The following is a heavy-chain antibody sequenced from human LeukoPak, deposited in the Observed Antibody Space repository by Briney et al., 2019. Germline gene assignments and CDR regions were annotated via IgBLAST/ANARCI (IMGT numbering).Heavy chain of an antibody. Sequence: SETLSLTCTVSGGSVNRNSDYWAWIRQPPGKGLEWIGEINHSGSTNYNPSLKSRVTISVDTSKNQFSLKLSSVTAADTAVYYCTRLVVAMRAPDYWGQGTLVTVSS. CDR2: INHSGST. CDR1: GGSVNRNSDY. D-gene: IGHD2-15*01. V-gene: IGHV4-39*07. J-gene: IGHJ4*02. CDR3: TRLVVAMRAPDY.